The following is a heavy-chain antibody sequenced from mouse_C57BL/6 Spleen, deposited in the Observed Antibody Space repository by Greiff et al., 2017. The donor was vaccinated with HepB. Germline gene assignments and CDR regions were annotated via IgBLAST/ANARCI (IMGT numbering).Heavy chain of an antibody. D-gene: IGHD2-4*01. J-gene: IGHJ1*03. CDR3: ARAGDYDGGGYFDV. CDR2: INPNYGTT. Sequence: EVKLMESGPELVKPGASVKISCKASGYSFTDYNMNWVKQSNGKSLEWIGVINPNYGTTSYNQKFKGKATLTVDQSSSTAYMRLNSLTSEYSAVYYCARAGDYDGGGYFDVWGTGRTVTVSS. V-gene: IGHV1-39*01. CDR1: GYSFTDYN.